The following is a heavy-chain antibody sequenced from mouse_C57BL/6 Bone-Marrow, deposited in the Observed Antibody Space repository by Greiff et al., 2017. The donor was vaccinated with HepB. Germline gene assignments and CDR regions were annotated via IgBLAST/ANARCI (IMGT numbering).Heavy chain of an antibody. J-gene: IGHJ4*01. CDR3: TTLLLDYAMDY. Sequence: EVQLQQSGAELVRPGASVKLSCTASGFYFTVYYMPWVKQRPEQGLEWIGIIYPEYGDTEYAPKFQGKATMTADTSSNTAYLQLSSLTSEDTAVYYCTTLLLDYAMDYWGQGTSVTVSS. CDR2: IYPEYGDT. D-gene: IGHD2-10*01. V-gene: IGHV14-1*01. CDR1: GFYFTVYY.